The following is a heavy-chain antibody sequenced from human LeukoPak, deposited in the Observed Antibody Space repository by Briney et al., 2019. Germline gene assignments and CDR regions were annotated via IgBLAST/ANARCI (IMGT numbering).Heavy chain of an antibody. CDR2: ISSSSSYI. CDR1: GFTFSSYS. Sequence: GGSLRLSCAAPGFTFSSYSMNWVRQAPGKGLEWVSSISSSSSYIYYADSVKGRFTFSRDNAKNSLYLQMNSLRAEDTAVYYCASSGRGSGSYSANYYFDYWGQGTLVTVSS. V-gene: IGHV3-21*01. D-gene: IGHD3-10*01. CDR3: ASSGRGSGSYSANYYFDY. J-gene: IGHJ4*02.